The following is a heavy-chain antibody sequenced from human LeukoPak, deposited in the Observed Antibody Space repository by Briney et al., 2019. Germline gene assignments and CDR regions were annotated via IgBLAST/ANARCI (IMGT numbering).Heavy chain of an antibody. J-gene: IGHJ4*02. CDR2: INPNSGGT. CDR3: ARVGYNWNYVLFDY. V-gene: IGHV1-2*02. D-gene: IGHD1-7*01. Sequence: ASVKVSCKASGYTFTSYDINWVRQATGQGLEWMGWINPNSGGTNYAQKFRGRVTMTRDTSISAAYMELSRLRSDDTAVYYCARVGYNWNYVLFDYWGQGTLVTVSS. CDR1: GYTFTSYD.